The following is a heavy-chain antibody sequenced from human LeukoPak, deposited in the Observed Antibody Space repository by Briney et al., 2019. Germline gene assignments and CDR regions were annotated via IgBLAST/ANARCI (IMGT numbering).Heavy chain of an antibody. CDR1: GYTFTGYY. Sequence: ASVKVSCKASGYTFTGYYMHWVRQAPGQGLEWMGWINPNSGGTNYAQKFQGRVTMTRDTSISTAYMELSRLRSDDTAVYYCAREADYGSGSYPYWGQGTLVTVSS. CDR3: AREADYGSGSYPY. V-gene: IGHV1-2*02. CDR2: INPNSGGT. J-gene: IGHJ4*02. D-gene: IGHD3-10*01.